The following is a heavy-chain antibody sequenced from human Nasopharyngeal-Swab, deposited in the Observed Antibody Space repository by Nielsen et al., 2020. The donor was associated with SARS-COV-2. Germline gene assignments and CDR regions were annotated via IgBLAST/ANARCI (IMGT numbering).Heavy chain of an antibody. CDR3: ARGTADYSNPSFDY. CDR2: INWNSGRK. Sequence: SLKISCAASGFTFDDYTMHWVRPPPGEGLEWVSGINWNSGRKGYADSVKGRFTISRDNAKNSLYLLMNSLRSEDTALYYCARGTADYSNPSFDYWGQGTLVTVPS. D-gene: IGHD4-11*01. CDR1: GFTFDDYT. J-gene: IGHJ4*02. V-gene: IGHV3-9*01.